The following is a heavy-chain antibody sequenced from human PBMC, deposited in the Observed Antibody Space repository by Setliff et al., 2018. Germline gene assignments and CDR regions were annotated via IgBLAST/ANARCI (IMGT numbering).Heavy chain of an antibody. J-gene: IGHJ4*02. V-gene: IGHV3-43D*03. CDR2: ISWDGGST. D-gene: IGHD6-13*01. CDR3: AKDMPAGGRGSSWYYFDY. Sequence: HPGGSLRLSCAASGFTFDDYAMHWVRQAPGKGLEWVSLISWDGGSTYYADSVKGRFTISRDNSKNSLYLQMNSLRAEDTALYYCAKDMPAGGRGSSWYYFDYWGQGTLVTVSS. CDR1: GFTFDDYA.